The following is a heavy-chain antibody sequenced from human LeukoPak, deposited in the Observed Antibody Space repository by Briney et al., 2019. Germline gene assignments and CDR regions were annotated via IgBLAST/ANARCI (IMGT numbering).Heavy chain of an antibody. CDR3: ARENGEFTPYNWFDP. CDR1: GYTFTNYA. Sequence: GASVKVSCKASGYTFTNYAIHWVRQAPGQRLEWMGWINAGNGNTKYSQEFQGRVTITRDTSASTAYMELNSLRSEDMGLYYCARENGEFTPYNWFDPWGQGTLVTVSS. V-gene: IGHV1-3*03. D-gene: IGHD3-10*01. CDR2: INAGNGNT. J-gene: IGHJ5*02.